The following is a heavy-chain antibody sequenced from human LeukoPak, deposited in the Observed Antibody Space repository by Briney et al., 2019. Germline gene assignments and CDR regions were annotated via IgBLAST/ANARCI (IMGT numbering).Heavy chain of an antibody. Sequence: ASVKVSCKASGYTFTSYTMHWVRQAPGQRLEWMGWINTGNGNTKYSQEFQGRVTITRDTSASTVYMELSSLRSEDTAVYYCARGTKAAAEDYWGQGTLVTVSS. J-gene: IGHJ4*02. V-gene: IGHV1-3*03. D-gene: IGHD6-13*01. CDR1: GYTFTSYT. CDR3: ARGTKAAAEDY. CDR2: INTGNGNT.